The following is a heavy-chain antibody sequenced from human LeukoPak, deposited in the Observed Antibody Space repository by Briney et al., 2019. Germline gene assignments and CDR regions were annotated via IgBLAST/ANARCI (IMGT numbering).Heavy chain of an antibody. CDR3: GRDALVGYFSYYYMDV. Sequence: SETLSLSCTVSGGAITSHYWTWIRQSPVKGLEWIGDISNSGSTSYNPSLKSRVTVSIDTSKNQFSLKLSSVTAADTAVYYCGRDALVGYFSYYYMDVWGKGTTVTVSS. CDR2: ISNSGST. V-gene: IGHV4-59*11. D-gene: IGHD2-15*01. CDR1: GGAITSHY. J-gene: IGHJ6*03.